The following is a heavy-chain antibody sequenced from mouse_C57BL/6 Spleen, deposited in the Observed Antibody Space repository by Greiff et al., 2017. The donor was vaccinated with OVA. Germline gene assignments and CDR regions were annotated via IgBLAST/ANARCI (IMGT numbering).Heavy chain of an antibody. CDR1: GFTFSSYG. J-gene: IGHJ2*01. D-gene: IGHD1-1*01. V-gene: IGHV5-6*01. Sequence: EVQLVESGGDLVKPGGSLKLSCAASGFTFSSYGMSWVRQTPDKRLEWVATISSGGSYTYYPDSVKGRFTISRDNAKNTLYLQMSSLKSEDTAMYYCARQGYYGSSPYLDYWGQGTTLTVSS. CDR2: ISSGGSYT. CDR3: ARQGYYGSSPYLDY.